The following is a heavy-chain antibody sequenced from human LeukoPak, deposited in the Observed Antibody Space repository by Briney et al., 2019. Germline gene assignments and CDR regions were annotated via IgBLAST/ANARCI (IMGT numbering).Heavy chain of an antibody. D-gene: IGHD3-10*01. CDR3: AKGLLWFGELFDYFVYFDY. V-gene: IGHV3-23*01. Sequence: GGSLRLSCAASRFTFSSYTMSWVRQAPGKGLEWVSAISGSGGSTYYADSVKGRFTISRDNSKNTLYLQMNSLRAEDPAVYYCAKGLLWFGELFDYFVYFDYWGQGTLVIVSS. J-gene: IGHJ4*02. CDR1: RFTFSSYT. CDR2: ISGSGGST.